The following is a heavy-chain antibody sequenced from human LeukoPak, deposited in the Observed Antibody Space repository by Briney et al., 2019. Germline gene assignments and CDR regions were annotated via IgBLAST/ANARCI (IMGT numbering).Heavy chain of an antibody. CDR1: GGSISSSNW. Sequence: SETLSLTCAVSGGSISSSNWWSWVRQPPGKGLEWIGEIYHSGSTNYNPSLKSRVTISVDTSKNQFSLKLSSVTAADTAVYYCARGRYANYYYYGMDVWGQGTTVTVSS. V-gene: IGHV4-4*02. J-gene: IGHJ6*02. D-gene: IGHD2-8*01. CDR3: ARGRYANYYYYGMDV. CDR2: IYHSGST.